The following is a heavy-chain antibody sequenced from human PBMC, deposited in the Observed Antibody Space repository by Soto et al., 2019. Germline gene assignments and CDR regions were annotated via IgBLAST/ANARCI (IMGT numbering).Heavy chain of an antibody. CDR3: ARWNTIAVAGPTYYYYGMDV. Sequence: GASVKVSCKASGYTFTSYAMHWVRQAPGQRLEWMGWINAGNGNTKYSQKFQGRVTITRDTSASTAYMELSSLRSEDTAVYYCARWNTIAVAGPTYYYYGMDVWGQGTTVTVSS. CDR2: INAGNGNT. V-gene: IGHV1-3*01. D-gene: IGHD6-19*01. J-gene: IGHJ6*02. CDR1: GYTFTSYA.